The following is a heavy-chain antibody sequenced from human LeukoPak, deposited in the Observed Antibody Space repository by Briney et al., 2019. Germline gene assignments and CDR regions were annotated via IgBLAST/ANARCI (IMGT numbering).Heavy chain of an antibody. CDR3: ARHCSGGSCYSDRSVGFDY. CDR1: GGSISSGGYS. J-gene: IGHJ4*02. Sequence: SETLSLTCAVSGGSISSGGYSWSWIRQPPGKGLEWIGYIYHSGSTYYNPSLKSRVTISVDRSKNQFSLKLSSVTAADTAVYYCARHCSGGSCYSDRSVGFDYWGQGTLVTVSS. CDR2: IYHSGST. D-gene: IGHD2-15*01. V-gene: IGHV4-30-2*01.